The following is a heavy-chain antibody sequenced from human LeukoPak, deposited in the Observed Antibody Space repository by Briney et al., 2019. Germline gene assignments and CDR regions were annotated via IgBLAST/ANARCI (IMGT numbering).Heavy chain of an antibody. V-gene: IGHV4-31*03. J-gene: IGHJ3*02. Sequence: SETLSLTCTVSGGSISSGGYYWSWIRQHPGKVLEWIGYIYYSGSTYYNPSLKSRVTISVDTSKNQFSLKLSSVTAADTAVYYCARIGPWGGSYHMGAFDILGQGTMVTVSS. CDR2: IYYSGST. D-gene: IGHD1-26*01. CDR1: GGSISSGGYY. CDR3: ARIGPWGGSYHMGAFDI.